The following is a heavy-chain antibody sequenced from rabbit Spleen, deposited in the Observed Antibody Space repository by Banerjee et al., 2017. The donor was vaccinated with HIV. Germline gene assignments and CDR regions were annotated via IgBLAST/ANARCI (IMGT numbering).Heavy chain of an antibody. Sequence: QSLEESGGDLVKPGASLTLTCTASGFSFSFSYWICWVRQAPGKGLEWIACIYAGSSGSTYYASWAKGRFTISKTSSTTVTLQMTSLTAADTATYFCARGAGGNTYVPWYFNLWGPGTLVTVS. V-gene: IGHV1S40*01. J-gene: IGHJ4*01. D-gene: IGHD6-1*01. CDR1: GFSFSFSYW. CDR2: IYAGSSGST. CDR3: ARGAGGNTYVPWYFNL.